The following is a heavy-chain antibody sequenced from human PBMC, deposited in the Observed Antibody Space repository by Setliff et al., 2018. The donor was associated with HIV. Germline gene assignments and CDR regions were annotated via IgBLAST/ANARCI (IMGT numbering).Heavy chain of an antibody. Sequence: ASVKVSCKASGYTFTSYYLHWVRQAPGQGLEWMGIINPSGGSTTYAQKVQGRVTMTTDTSTSTAYMELRSLRSDDTAVYYCARDRGVYCRSTNCYSPVDAFDIWGQGTMVTVSS. CDR3: ARDRGVYCRSTNCYSPVDAFDI. J-gene: IGHJ3*02. CDR1: GYTFTSYY. D-gene: IGHD2-2*01. V-gene: IGHV1-46*01. CDR2: INPSGGST.